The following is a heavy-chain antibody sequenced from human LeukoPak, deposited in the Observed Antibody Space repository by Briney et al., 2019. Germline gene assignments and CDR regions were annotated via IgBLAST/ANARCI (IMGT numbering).Heavy chain of an antibody. CDR2: IYYSGST. CDR1: GGSISSYY. Sequence: PSETLSLTRTVSGGSISSYYWSWIRQPPGKGLEWIGYIYYSGSTNYNPSLKSRVTISVDTSKNQFSLKLSSVTAADTAVYYCAREEWESSGAFDIWGQGTMVTVSS. D-gene: IGHD1-26*01. J-gene: IGHJ3*02. V-gene: IGHV4-59*01. CDR3: AREEWESSGAFDI.